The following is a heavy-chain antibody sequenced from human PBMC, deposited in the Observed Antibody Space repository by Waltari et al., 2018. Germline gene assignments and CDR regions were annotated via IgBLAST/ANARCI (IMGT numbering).Heavy chain of an antibody. CDR3: ARESGGDKRDAFDI. Sequence: QVQLQESGPGLVKPSETLSLTCAVSGGSISSSNCWSWVRQPPGKGLEWIGEVYHSGSTNYNPPLKSRVTRTVYKCKNQFSLTLSSVTAAETAVYCCARESGGDKRDAFDIWAQGTRVTVSS. D-gene: IGHD3-3*01. CDR2: VYHSGST. J-gene: IGHJ3*02. CDR1: GGSISSSNC. V-gene: IGHV4-4*01.